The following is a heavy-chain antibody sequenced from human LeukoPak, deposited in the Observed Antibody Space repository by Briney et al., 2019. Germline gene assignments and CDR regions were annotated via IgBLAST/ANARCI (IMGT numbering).Heavy chain of an antibody. Sequence: PSETLSLTCNVSGGSISTYYWSWIRQPPGKGLEWIGHIYYSGSTNYNPSLKSRVTISVDTSKSQFSLKLSSVTAADTAVYYCARSPVRIAAPGRGFDYWGQGTLVTVSS. V-gene: IGHV4-59*01. CDR3: ARSPVRIAAPGRGFDY. D-gene: IGHD6-13*01. CDR1: GGSISTYY. J-gene: IGHJ4*02. CDR2: IYYSGST.